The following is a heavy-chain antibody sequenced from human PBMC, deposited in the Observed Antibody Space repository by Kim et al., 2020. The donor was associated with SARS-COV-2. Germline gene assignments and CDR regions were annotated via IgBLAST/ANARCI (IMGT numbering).Heavy chain of an antibody. D-gene: IGHD6-13*01. J-gene: IGHJ5*02. CDR1: GGTFSSYA. V-gene: IGHV1-69*13. CDR2: IIPIFGTA. Sequence: SVKVSCKASGGTFSSYAIIWVRQAPGPGLEWMGGIIPIFGTANYAQKFQGRVTITADVSTSTAYMGLSSLSSEATAVYYCAIFGYSSSWTGEDWVDPWGQGTLVTVSS. CDR3: AIFGYSSSWTGEDWVDP.